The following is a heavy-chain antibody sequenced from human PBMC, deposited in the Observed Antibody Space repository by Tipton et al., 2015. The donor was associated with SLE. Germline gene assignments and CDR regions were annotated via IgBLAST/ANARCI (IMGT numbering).Heavy chain of an antibody. CDR1: SGSISTGNYY. CDR2: IHTSGST. D-gene: IGHD6-6*01. CDR3: ARLREYSTSSENRGAFDI. V-gene: IGHV4-61*02. J-gene: IGHJ3*02. Sequence: TLSLTCTVSSGSISTGNYYWSWIRQPAGKGLEWIGRIHTSGSTSYNTSLKSRVIISADTPKNQFSLKLSSVTAADTAVYYCARLREYSTSSENRGAFDIWGQGTMVTVSS.